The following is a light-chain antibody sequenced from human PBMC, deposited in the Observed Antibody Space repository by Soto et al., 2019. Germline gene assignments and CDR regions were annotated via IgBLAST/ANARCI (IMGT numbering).Light chain of an antibody. CDR1: SSDVGGSSH. Sequence: QSVLTQPASVSGSPGQSITISCTGTSSDVGGSSHVSWYQQHPGKAPKVMIYDVSNRPSGVSSRFSGSKSGNTASLTISGLQAEDEADFYCSSYTRSGTYLFGTGTKVTV. V-gene: IGLV2-14*03. CDR2: DVS. J-gene: IGLJ1*01. CDR3: SSYTRSGTYL.